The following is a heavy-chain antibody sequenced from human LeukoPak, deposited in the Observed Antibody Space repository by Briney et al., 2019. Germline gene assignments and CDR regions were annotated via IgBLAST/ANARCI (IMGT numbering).Heavy chain of an antibody. Sequence: GGSLRLSFAASGFPFSSYAMSWVRPAPGKGLEWVSAISGSGGSTYYADSVKGRFTISRDNSKNTLYLQMNSLRAEDTAVYYCAKNPHYDFWSGYYFVWFDPWGQGTLVTVSS. D-gene: IGHD3-3*01. CDR2: ISGSGGST. J-gene: IGHJ5*02. V-gene: IGHV3-23*01. CDR3: AKNPHYDFWSGYYFVWFDP. CDR1: GFPFSSYA.